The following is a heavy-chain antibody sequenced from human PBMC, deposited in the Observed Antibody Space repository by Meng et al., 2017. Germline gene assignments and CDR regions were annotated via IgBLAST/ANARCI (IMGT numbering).Heavy chain of an antibody. CDR2: INWNGGST. CDR1: GFTSDDYG. D-gene: IGHD6-19*01. J-gene: IGHJ4*02. Sequence: GESLKISCAASGFTSDDYGMSWVRQAPGKGLEWVSGINWNGGSTGYADSVKGRFTISRDNAKNSLYLQMNSLRAEDTALYYCARAGLSSGWSRELDYWGQGTLVTVSS. CDR3: ARAGLSSGWSRELDY. V-gene: IGHV3-20*04.